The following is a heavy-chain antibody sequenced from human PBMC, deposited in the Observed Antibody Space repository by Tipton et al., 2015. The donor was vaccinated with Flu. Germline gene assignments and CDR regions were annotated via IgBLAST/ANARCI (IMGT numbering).Heavy chain of an antibody. J-gene: IGHJ4*02. V-gene: IGHV3-30*02. CDR3: AKDPCFRYCTNGVSEN. CDR1: GFTFSNSG. D-gene: IGHD2-8*01. Sequence: GSLRLSCAASGFTFSNSGIHWVRQAPGKGLEWVAYIRYDGSDIYYGNSMEGRFTISRDNSKNTVYLDMNSLGAEDTALYYCAKDPCFRYCTNGVSENWGQGTLVTVSS. CDR2: IRYDGSDI.